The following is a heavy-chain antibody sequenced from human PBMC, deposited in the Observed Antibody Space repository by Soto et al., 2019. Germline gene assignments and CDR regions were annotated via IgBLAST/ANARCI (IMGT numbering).Heavy chain of an antibody. J-gene: IGHJ4*02. CDR1: GFTFSSYA. D-gene: IGHD6-13*01. CDR3: AKVRQDSRKPGVLDY. V-gene: IGHV3-23*01. CDR2: ISGSGGST. Sequence: GGSLRLSCAASGFTFSSYAMSWVRQAPGKGLEWVSAISGSGGSTYYADSVKGRFTISRDNSKNTLYLQMNSLRAEDTAVYYCAKVRQDSRKPGVLDYWGQGTLVTVSS.